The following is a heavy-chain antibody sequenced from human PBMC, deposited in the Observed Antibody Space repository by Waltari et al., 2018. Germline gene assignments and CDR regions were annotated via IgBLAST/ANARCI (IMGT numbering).Heavy chain of an antibody. Sequence: EVQLVESGGGLVQPGGSLRLSCAASGFTFSSYSMTWVRQAPGKGLEWVSYISSSSSTIYYADSVKGRFTISRDNAKNSLYLQMNSLRAEDTAVYYCARVTPDAFDIWGQGTMVTVSS. V-gene: IGHV3-48*01. CDR1: GFTFSSYS. CDR3: ARVTPDAFDI. J-gene: IGHJ3*02. CDR2: ISSSSSTI. D-gene: IGHD2-21*02.